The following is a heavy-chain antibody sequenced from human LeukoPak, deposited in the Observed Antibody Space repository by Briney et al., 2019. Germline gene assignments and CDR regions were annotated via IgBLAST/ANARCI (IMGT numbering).Heavy chain of an antibody. V-gene: IGHV1-2*04. CDR2: INPNSGGT. D-gene: IGHD6-19*01. J-gene: IGHJ6*04. CDR1: GYTFTGYY. CDR3: ARDRGSSGWDTPYYYYGMDV. Sequence: ASVKVSCKASGYTFTGYYMHWVRQAPGQGLEWMGWINPNSGGTNYAQKFQGWVTMTRDTSISTAYMELSRLRSDDTAVYYCARDRGSSGWDTPYYYYGMDVWGKGTTVTVSP.